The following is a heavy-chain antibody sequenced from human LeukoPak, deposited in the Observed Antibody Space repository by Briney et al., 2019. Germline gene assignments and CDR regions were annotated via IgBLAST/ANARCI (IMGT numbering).Heavy chain of an antibody. Sequence: SETLSLTCTVSGDSKSTYSWNWIRQPPGKGLEWRGRISSAGVTKYNPSLKSRITFSLDTSRNQFSLKLTSVTAADTAVYYCARRVVEALAPSVTNWFDPWGQGTLVLVSS. J-gene: IGHJ5*02. D-gene: IGHD5-12*01. CDR1: GDSKSTYS. CDR3: ARRVVEALAPSVTNWFDP. V-gene: IGHV4-59*08. CDR2: ISSAGVT.